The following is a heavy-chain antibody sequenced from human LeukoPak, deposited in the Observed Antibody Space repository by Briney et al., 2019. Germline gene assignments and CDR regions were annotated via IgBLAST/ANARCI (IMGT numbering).Heavy chain of an antibody. CDR2: IYDSGST. V-gene: IGHV4-59*08. CDR3: ARTQTYYDVWSGYYDYSYGMDV. D-gene: IGHD3-3*01. J-gene: IGHJ6*02. CDR1: AGSFSAYY. Sequence: SETLSLTCAVYAGSFSAYYWNWIRQPPGKGLEWIGYIYDSGSTDYNPSLKSRVTISVDTSKNQFSLILSSVTAADTAVYYCARTQTYYDVWSGYYDYSYGMDVWGQGTTVTVSS.